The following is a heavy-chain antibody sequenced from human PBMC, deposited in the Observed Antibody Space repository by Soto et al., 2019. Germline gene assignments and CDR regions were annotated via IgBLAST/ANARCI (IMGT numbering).Heavy chain of an antibody. D-gene: IGHD2-2*01. Sequence: SETLSLTCTVSGGSISSSSYYWGWIRQPPGKGLEWIGSIYYSGSTYYNPSLKSRVTISVDTSKNQFSLKLSSVTAADTAVYYCARWGEQVYGEDIVVVPAAMSHDYWGQGTLVTVSS. CDR3: ARWGEQVYGEDIVVVPAAMSHDY. CDR2: IYYSGST. J-gene: IGHJ4*02. CDR1: GGSISSSSYY. V-gene: IGHV4-39*01.